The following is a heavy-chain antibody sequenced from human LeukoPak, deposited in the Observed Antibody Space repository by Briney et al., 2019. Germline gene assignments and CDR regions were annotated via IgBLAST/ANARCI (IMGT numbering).Heavy chain of an antibody. CDR1: GGSISSSNYY. CDR3: ARLGDGYNYGDWYFDL. D-gene: IGHD5-24*01. Sequence: SETLSLTCTVSGGSISSSNYYWGWIRQPPGKGLEWIGTIYYSGSTYYNPSLKSRVTISVDTSKNQFSLKLSSVTAADTAVYYCARLGDGYNYGDWYFDLWGRGTLVTVSS. V-gene: IGHV4-39*07. J-gene: IGHJ2*01. CDR2: IYYSGST.